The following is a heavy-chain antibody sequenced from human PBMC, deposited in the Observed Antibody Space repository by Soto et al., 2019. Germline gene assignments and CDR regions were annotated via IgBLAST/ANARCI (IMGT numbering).Heavy chain of an antibody. J-gene: IGHJ4*02. Sequence: SVKVSCKASGGTFSSYAISWVRQAPGQGLEWMGGIIPIFGTANYAQKFQGRVTITADKSTSTAYMELSSLRSEDTAVYYCARGNGDHAQYYFDYWGQGTLVTVSS. CDR2: IIPIFGTA. CDR3: ARGNGDHAQYYFDY. CDR1: GGTFSSYA. V-gene: IGHV1-69*06. D-gene: IGHD4-17*01.